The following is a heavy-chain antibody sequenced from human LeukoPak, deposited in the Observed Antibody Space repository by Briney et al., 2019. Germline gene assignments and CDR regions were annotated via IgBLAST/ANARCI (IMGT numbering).Heavy chain of an antibody. J-gene: IGHJ4*02. CDR2: IYYSGST. D-gene: IGHD6-19*01. Sequence: SETLSLTCSVSGGSISSYYWSWIRQPPGKGLEWIGYIYYSGSTNYNPSLKSRVTISVDTSKNQFSLRLSSVTAADTAVYYCARGTEQWLDYRSDYWGQGTLVTVSS. V-gene: IGHV4-59*01. CDR3: ARGTEQWLDYRSDY. CDR1: GGSISSYY.